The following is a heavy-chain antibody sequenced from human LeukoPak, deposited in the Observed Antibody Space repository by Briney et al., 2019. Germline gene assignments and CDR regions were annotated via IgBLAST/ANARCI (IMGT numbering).Heavy chain of an antibody. D-gene: IGHD4-23*01. V-gene: IGHV3-53*01. CDR1: GFTVSSSY. CDR3: ARGDYGGNRRLVYLDY. J-gene: IGHJ4*02. Sequence: GGSLRLPCAASGFTVSSSYMSWVRQAPGKGLEWVSVIYSGGSTYYADSVKGRFTISRDNSKNTLYLQMNSLRAEDTAVYYCARGDYGGNRRLVYLDYWGQGTLVTVSS. CDR2: IYSGGST.